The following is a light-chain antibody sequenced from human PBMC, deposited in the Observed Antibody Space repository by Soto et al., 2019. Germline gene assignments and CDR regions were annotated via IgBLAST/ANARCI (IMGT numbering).Light chain of an antibody. J-gene: IGKJ3*01. CDR2: GAS. Sequence: EIVLTQSPGTLSLSPGERATLSCRASQSVSSSYLAWYQQKPGQAPRLLIYGASSRATGSPDRFSGSGSGTDFTLTISRREPEDFAVYYCQQYGSSPPFTFGPGTKVDIK. CDR3: QQYGSSPPFT. V-gene: IGKV3-20*01. CDR1: QSVSSSY.